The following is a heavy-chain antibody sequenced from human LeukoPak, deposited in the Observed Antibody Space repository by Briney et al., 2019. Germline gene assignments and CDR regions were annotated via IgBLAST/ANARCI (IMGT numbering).Heavy chain of an antibody. CDR2: TYYRSKWYN. CDR1: GDSVSSNSAA. J-gene: IGHJ4*02. V-gene: IGHV6-1*01. CDR3: AREDTAMVNFDY. Sequence: SQTLSLTRAISGDSVSSNSAACNWIRQSPSRGLEWLGSTYYRSKWYNDYAVSVKSRITINPDTSKNQFSLQLNSVTPEDMAVYYCAREDTAMVNFDYWGQGTLVTVSS. D-gene: IGHD5-18*01.